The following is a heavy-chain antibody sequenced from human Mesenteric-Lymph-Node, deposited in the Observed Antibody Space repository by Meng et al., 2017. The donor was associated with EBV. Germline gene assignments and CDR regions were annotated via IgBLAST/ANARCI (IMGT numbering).Heavy chain of an antibody. V-gene: IGHV4-30-4*07. Sequence: LQYSVTQLVHTPTTLAIPCAASDASQSIGSASGSVPPHTPEVGVGSVWYSHYSRFTYFNPALKSRTNISTDTSTNQFSMRLTSVTAADTAFYYRARDELMVLGLFDSWGQGTLVTVSS. CDR3: ARDELMVLGLFDS. CDR2: SHYSRFT. CDR1: DASQSIGSAS. D-gene: IGHD3-10*01. J-gene: IGHJ4*02.